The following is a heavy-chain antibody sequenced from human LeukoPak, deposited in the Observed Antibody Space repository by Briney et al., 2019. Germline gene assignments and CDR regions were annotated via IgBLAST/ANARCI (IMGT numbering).Heavy chain of an antibody. CDR1: GGSISSGGYS. D-gene: IGHD3-9*01. V-gene: IGHV4-30-2*01. CDR2: IYHSGST. Sequence: PSQTLSLTRAVSGGSISSGGYSWSWIRQPPGKGLEWIGYIYHSGSTYYNPSLKSRVTISVDRSKNQFSLKLSSVTAADTAVYYCASFILTGYYEFDYWGQGTLVTVSS. J-gene: IGHJ4*02. CDR3: ASFILTGYYEFDY.